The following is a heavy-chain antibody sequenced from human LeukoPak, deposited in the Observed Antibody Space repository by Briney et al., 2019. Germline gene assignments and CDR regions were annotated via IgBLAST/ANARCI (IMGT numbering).Heavy chain of an antibody. D-gene: IGHD5-18*01. CDR1: GFTFDDYA. J-gene: IGHJ4*02. CDR3: AKDNSGSVRYGNFDY. CDR2: ISWNSGSI. V-gene: IGHV3-9*01. Sequence: GRSLRLSCAASGFTFDDYAMHWVRQAPGKGLEWVSGISWNSGSIGYADSVKGRFTISRDNAKNSLYLQMNSLRAEDTALYYCAKDNSGSVRYGNFDYWGQGTLVTVSS.